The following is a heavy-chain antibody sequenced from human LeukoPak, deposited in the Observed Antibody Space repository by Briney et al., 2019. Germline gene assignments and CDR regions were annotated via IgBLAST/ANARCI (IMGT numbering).Heavy chain of an antibody. Sequence: PGGSLRLSCAASGFTFSSYAMSWVRQAPGKGLEWVSAISGSGGSTYYADSVKGRFTISRDNSKNTLYLQMNSLRAEDTAVYYCAKFGRPCNYYGSGSYYKYLGASCAYFDYWGQGTLVTVSS. V-gene: IGHV3-23*01. CDR1: GFTFSSYA. J-gene: IGHJ4*02. CDR3: AKFGRPCNYYGSGSYYKYLGASCAYFDY. D-gene: IGHD3-10*01. CDR2: ISGSGGST.